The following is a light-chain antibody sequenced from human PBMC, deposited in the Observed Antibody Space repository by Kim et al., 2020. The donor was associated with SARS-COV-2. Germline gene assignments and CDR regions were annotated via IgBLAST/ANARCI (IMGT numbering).Light chain of an antibody. CDR2: QDT. Sequence: CPGQAATKSCSGEWVGGKYCSRYQPRPGQAPGVVNYQDTKPASGVPGRFSGSSSGGTATLTISGTQAMDEADYYCQAWDATHVLFGGGTQLTVL. V-gene: IGLV3-1*01. J-gene: IGLJ2*01. CDR1: WVGGKY. CDR3: QAWDATHVL.